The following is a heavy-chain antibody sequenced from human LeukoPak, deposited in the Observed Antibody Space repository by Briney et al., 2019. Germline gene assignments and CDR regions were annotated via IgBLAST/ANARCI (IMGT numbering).Heavy chain of an antibody. J-gene: IGHJ6*02. CDR3: ARHLKYCSSTSCYYYGMDV. CDR2: MNPNSGNT. D-gene: IGHD2-2*01. V-gene: IGHV1-8*01. Sequence: ASVKVSCKASGYTFTSYDINWVRQATGQGLEWMGWMNPNSGNTGYAQKFQGRVTMTRNTSISTAYMELSSLRSEDTAVYYCARHLKYCSSTSCYYYGMDVWGQGTTVTVSS. CDR1: GYTFTSYD.